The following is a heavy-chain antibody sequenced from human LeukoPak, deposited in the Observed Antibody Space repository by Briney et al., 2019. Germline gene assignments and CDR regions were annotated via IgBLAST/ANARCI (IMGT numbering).Heavy chain of an antibody. J-gene: IGHJ6*02. V-gene: IGHV1-8*01. CDR1: GYTFTSYD. CDR2: MNPNSGNT. CDR3: AIPTYHYDISTGYGMDV. D-gene: IGHD3-9*01. Sequence: ASVKVSCKASGYTFTSYDINWVRQATGQGLEWMGWMNPNSGNTGYAQKFQGRVTMTRNTSISTAYMELSSLRSEDTAVYYCAIPTYHYDISTGYGMDVWGQGTTVTVSS.